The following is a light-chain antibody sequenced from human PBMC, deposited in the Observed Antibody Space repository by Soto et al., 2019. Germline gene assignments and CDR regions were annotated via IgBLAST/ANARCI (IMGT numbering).Light chain of an antibody. Sequence: DIQMTQSPSTLSASVGDRVTIACRASQTISDWLAWYQQRPGKAPKLLIYKASSLESGVPSRFSGSGSGTEFTLTISSLQPDDFATYYCQQYNGYSPWTFGQGTKVEI. J-gene: IGKJ1*01. CDR3: QQYNGYSPWT. V-gene: IGKV1-5*03. CDR1: QTISDW. CDR2: KAS.